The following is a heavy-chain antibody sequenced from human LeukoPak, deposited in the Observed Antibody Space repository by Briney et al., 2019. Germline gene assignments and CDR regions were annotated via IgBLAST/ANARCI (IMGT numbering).Heavy chain of an antibody. CDR1: GGTFSSYA. D-gene: IGHD3-16*01. CDR3: ATGGFGHGYNYYYMDV. J-gene: IGHJ6*03. CDR2: IIPIFGTA. V-gene: IGHV1-69*13. Sequence: SVKVSCKASGGTFSSYAISWVRQAPGQGLEWMGGIIPIFGTANYAQKFQGRVTITADESTSTAYMELSSLRSEDAAVYDWATGGFGHGYNYYYMDVWGKGTTVTVSS.